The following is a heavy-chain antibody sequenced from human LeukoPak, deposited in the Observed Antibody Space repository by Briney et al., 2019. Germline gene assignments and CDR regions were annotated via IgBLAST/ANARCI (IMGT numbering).Heavy chain of an antibody. D-gene: IGHD6-6*01. CDR3: ARGRGIAARPDAFDI. V-gene: IGHV4-59*01. Sequence: PSETLSLTCTVSGGSISSYYWSWIRQPPGKGLEWIGYIYYSGSTNYNPPLKSRVTISVDTSKNQFSLKLSSVTAADTAVYYCARGRGIAARPDAFDIWGQGTMVTVSS. J-gene: IGHJ3*02. CDR2: IYYSGST. CDR1: GGSISSYY.